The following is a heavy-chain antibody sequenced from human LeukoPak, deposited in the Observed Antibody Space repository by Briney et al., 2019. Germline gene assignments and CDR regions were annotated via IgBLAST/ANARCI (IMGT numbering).Heavy chain of an antibody. D-gene: IGHD5-18*01. J-gene: IGHJ3*02. CDR3: ARDRPRYSYGLGEDAFDI. Sequence: SQTLSVTCTVSGGSISSGSYYCSWIRQPAGKGLEWVGRIYTSGSTNYNPSLKSRVTIPVDTSSNQFSLKLSSVTAADAAVYYCARDRPRYSYGLGEDAFDIWGQGTMVTVSS. CDR1: GGSISSGSYY. CDR2: IYTSGST. V-gene: IGHV4-61*02.